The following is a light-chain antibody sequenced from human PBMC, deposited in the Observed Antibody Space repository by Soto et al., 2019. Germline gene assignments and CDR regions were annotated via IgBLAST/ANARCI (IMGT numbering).Light chain of an antibody. CDR1: QSVRSN. CDR2: EAS. J-gene: IGKJ3*01. CDR3: QQYNNWPPFT. V-gene: IGKV3-15*01. Sequence: EIVMTQSPGTLSVSPGERATLSCRASQSVRSNLAWHQQKPGQAPRLLIYEASTRATGIPARFSGSGSGTEFTLTISSLQSEDFAVYHCQQYNNWPPFTFGPGTKVDIK.